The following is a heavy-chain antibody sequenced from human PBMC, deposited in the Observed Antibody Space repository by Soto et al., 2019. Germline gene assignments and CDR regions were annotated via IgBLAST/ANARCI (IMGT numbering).Heavy chain of an antibody. Sequence: PSETLSLTCAVYGGSFSGYYWSWIRQPPGKGLEWIGEINHSGSTNYNPSLKSRVTISVDTSKNLLSLQLNSVTAEDTAVYYCVRGVHGVTLDYWGQGILVTVSS. D-gene: IGHD2-21*02. CDR2: INHSGST. CDR1: GGSFSGYY. V-gene: IGHV4-34*01. CDR3: VRGVHGVTLDY. J-gene: IGHJ4*02.